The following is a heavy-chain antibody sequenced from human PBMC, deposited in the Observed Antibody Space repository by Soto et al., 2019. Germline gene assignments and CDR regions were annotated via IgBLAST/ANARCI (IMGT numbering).Heavy chain of an antibody. CDR1: GGSINSYY. Sequence: SETLSLTCTVSGGSINSYYWSWIRQAPGKGLEWIGYIYYSGSTNYNPSLKSRVTISVDTSKNQLSLKLSSVTAADTAVYYCARVRELLWGYYFDYWGQGTQVTVSS. D-gene: IGHD3-10*01. CDR2: IYYSGST. V-gene: IGHV4-59*01. J-gene: IGHJ4*02. CDR3: ARVRELLWGYYFDY.